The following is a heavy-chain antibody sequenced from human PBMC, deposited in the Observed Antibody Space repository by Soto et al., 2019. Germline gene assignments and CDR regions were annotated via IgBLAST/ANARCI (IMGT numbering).Heavy chain of an antibody. V-gene: IGHV3-15*07. CDR2: IKSKTDGGTT. CDR1: GFTFSNAW. CDR3: TTAVGIAVAGETYYYYYGMDV. D-gene: IGHD6-19*01. J-gene: IGHJ6*02. Sequence: GGSLRLSCAASGFTFSNAWMNWVRQAPGKGLEWVGRIKSKTDGGTTDYAAPVKGRFTISRDDSKNTLYLQMNSLKTEDTAVYYCTTAVGIAVAGETYYYYYGMDVWGQGTTVTVSS.